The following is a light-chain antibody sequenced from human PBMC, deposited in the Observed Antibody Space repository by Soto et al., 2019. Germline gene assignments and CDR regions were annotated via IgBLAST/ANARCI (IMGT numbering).Light chain of an antibody. CDR2: DSI. Sequence: QSVLTQPPSVSAAPGQKVTISCSGSSSNIGGYFVSWYQQFPGTAPKLLIYDSIQRPSGIPDRFSGSKSGTSATLAITGLQTGDDADYYCGTWDISLSIVVFGGGTKVTVL. J-gene: IGLJ2*01. CDR1: SSNIGGYF. V-gene: IGLV1-51*01. CDR3: GTWDISLSIVV.